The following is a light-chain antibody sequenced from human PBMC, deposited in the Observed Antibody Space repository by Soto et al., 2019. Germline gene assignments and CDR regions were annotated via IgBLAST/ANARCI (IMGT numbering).Light chain of an antibody. V-gene: IGKV3-20*01. J-gene: IGKJ1*01. CDR1: QTVGNNY. Sequence: EIVLTQSPGTLSLSPGERATLSCRASQTVGNNYLDWYQQKPGQAPRLLIYGASSRATVVPDRFSGSGSGTEFTLTISRLEPEDFAVYYCRQSATSPRTFGQGTKVEIK. CDR2: GAS. CDR3: RQSATSPRT.